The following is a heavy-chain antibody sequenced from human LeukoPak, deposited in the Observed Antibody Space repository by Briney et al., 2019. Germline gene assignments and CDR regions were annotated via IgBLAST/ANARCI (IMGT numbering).Heavy chain of an antibody. V-gene: IGHV3-21*04. D-gene: IGHD3-22*01. CDR1: GFNFSSYS. CDR3: AKDIGFDYDSSGYVLGY. Sequence: GGSLRLSCAASGFNFSSYSMNWVRQAPGKGLEWVSSLSSRSNYIYYADAVKGRFTISRDNSKNSLYLQMNSLRTEDTALYYCAKDIGFDYDSSGYVLGYWGQGTLVTVSS. CDR2: LSSRSNYI. J-gene: IGHJ4*02.